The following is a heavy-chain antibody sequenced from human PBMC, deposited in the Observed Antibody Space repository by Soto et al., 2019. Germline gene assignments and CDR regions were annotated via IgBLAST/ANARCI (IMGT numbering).Heavy chain of an antibody. Sequence: PSETLSLTCTVSGGSISSGGYYWSWIRQHPGKGLDWIGYIYYSGSTNYNPSLKSRVTISIDTSKNQFSLKLSSVTAADTAVYYCARDLIVAGTSPPHYNWFDPWGQGTLVTVSS. CDR2: IYYSGST. D-gene: IGHD1-7*01. V-gene: IGHV4-61*08. CDR3: ARDLIVAGTSPPHYNWFDP. J-gene: IGHJ5*02. CDR1: GGSISSGGYY.